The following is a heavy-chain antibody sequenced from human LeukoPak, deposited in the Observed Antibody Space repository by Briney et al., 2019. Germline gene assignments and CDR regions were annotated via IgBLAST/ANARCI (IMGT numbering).Heavy chain of an antibody. Sequence: SETLSLTCTVSGASITSYYWIWIRQPPGKGLEWIGYIYYSGSTNYNPSLKSRVTISVDTSKNQFSLKLSSVTAADTAVYYCARGGWYPESFQHWGQGALVTVSS. D-gene: IGHD6-19*01. J-gene: IGHJ1*01. CDR3: ARGGWYPESFQH. CDR1: GASITSYY. CDR2: IYYSGST. V-gene: IGHV4-59*01.